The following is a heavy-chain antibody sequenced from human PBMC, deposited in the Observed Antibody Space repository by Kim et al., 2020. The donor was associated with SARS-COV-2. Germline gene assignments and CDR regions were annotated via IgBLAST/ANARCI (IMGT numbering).Heavy chain of an antibody. D-gene: IGHD3-22*01. CDR3: ARYDSSTYSFAFDL. CDR2: ISSSGSFI. Sequence: GGSLRLSCAASGFTLTTCSTNWVRQAPGKGLEWVSSISSSGSFIYYADSVKGRFTISRDIAKNSLHLQMDSLRAEDTAVYYCARYDSSTYSFAFDLWGRGTLVTVSA. J-gene: IGHJ2*01. CDR1: GFTLTTCS. V-gene: IGHV3-21*01.